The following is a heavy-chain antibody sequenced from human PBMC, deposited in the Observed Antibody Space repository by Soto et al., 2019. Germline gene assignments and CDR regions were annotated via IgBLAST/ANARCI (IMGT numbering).Heavy chain of an antibody. CDR2: IYHSGST. V-gene: IGHV4-30-2*01. D-gene: IGHD3-3*01. Sequence: SETLSLTCAVSGGSISSGGYSWSWIRQPPGKGLEWIGYIYHSGSTYYNPSLKSRVTISVDRSKNQFSLKLSSVTAADTAVYYCARSNDFWSGYYSGWFDHWGQGTLVTVSS. CDR1: GGSISSGGYS. J-gene: IGHJ5*02. CDR3: ARSNDFWSGYYSGWFDH.